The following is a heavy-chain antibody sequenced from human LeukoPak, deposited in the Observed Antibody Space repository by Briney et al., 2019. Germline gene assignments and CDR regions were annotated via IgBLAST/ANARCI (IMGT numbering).Heavy chain of an antibody. CDR1: GYSFSTYW. D-gene: IGHD2-21*01. V-gene: IGHV5-10-1*01. Sequence: GGSLRISCKVSGYSFSTYWITWVRQMPGGALEWMGRIRPSDSEPNYSPSFQGHATISADRSINTVYLQWSSLRASDTAIYFCARHYSNDHTLFDFWGQGALVTVST. CDR2: IRPSDSEP. J-gene: IGHJ4*02. CDR3: ARHYSNDHTLFDF.